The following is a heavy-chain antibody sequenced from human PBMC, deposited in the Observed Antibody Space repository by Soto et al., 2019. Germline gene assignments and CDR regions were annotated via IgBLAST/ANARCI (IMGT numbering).Heavy chain of an antibody. V-gene: IGHV1-46*01. D-gene: IGHD2-15*01. CDR1: GYTFTSYY. J-gene: IGHJ4*02. CDR2: INPSGGST. Sequence: ASAKVSCKSAGYTFTSYYIHWVRQAPGQGLEWMGIINPSGGSTSYAQKFQGRVTMTRDTSTSTVYMELSSLRSEDTAVYYCARAGGGDCSGGSCYSAFDSSGQGTLVTVSS. CDR3: ARAGGGDCSGGSCYSAFDS.